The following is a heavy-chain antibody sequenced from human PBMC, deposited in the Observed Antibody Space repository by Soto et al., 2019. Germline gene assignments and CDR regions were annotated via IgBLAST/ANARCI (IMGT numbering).Heavy chain of an antibody. V-gene: IGHV3-48*01. Sequence: AGGSLRLSCAAPGFTFSTYSMNWVRQAPGKGLEWVSYISSGSSTIYYADSVKGRFTISRDNAKNSLYLQMDSLRAEDTAVYYATRSAYMDVWGTGTTVTVSS. CDR1: GFTFSTYS. D-gene: IGHD2-2*01. CDR2: ISSGSSTI. J-gene: IGHJ6*03. CDR3: TRSAYMDV.